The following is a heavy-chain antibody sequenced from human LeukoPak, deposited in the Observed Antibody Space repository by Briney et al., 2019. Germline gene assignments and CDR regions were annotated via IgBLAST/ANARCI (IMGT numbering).Heavy chain of an antibody. CDR2: INHSGRT. J-gene: IGHJ3*02. CDR3: ARGALGAFDI. Sequence: SETLSLTCAVYGESFSGYYWSWVRQPPGKGLEWIGEINHSGRTNYNPSLKSRVTISLDTSRNQVSLKLSSVTAADTAVYYCARGALGAFDIWGQGTMVTVSS. V-gene: IGHV4-34*01. CDR1: GESFSGYY.